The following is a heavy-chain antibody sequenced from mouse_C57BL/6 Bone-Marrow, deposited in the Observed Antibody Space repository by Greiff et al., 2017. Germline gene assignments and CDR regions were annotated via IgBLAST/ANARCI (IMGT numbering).Heavy chain of an antibody. CDR1: GFSFNTYA. CDR3: ALGGGFAY. V-gene: IGHV10-1*01. CDR2: IRSKSNNYAT. Sequence: EVKLVESGAGLVQPKGSLKLSCAASGFSFNTYAMNWVRQAPGKGLEWVACIRSKSNNYATYYADSVKDRFTTSRADSERMLYLQMHNLKTDDNSIYCSALGGGFAYWGQGTLVTVSA. D-gene: IGHD4-1*01. J-gene: IGHJ3*01.